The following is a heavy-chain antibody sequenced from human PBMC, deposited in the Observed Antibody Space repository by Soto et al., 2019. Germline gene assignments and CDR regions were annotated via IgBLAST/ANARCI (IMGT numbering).Heavy chain of an antibody. V-gene: IGHV1-8*01. D-gene: IGHD3-3*01. CDR1: GYTFTSYD. CDR2: MNPNSGNT. CDR3: ATGSPGSITIFGVVAQYYYYYMDV. Sequence: ASVKVSCKASGYTFTSYDINWVRQATGQGLEWMGWMNPNSGNTGDGQKFQGRVTMDRKSSISTAYMERSSLRSEDKAVYYCATGSPGSITIFGVVAQYYYYYMDVWGKGTTVTVSS. J-gene: IGHJ6*03.